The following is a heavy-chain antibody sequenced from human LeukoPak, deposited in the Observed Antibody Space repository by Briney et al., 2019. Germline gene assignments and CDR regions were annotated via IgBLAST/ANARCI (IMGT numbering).Heavy chain of an antibody. CDR3: ARRVGWFDP. V-gene: IGHV4-39*07. CDR2: INHSGST. CDR1: GGSISSSSYY. Sequence: SETLSLTCTVSGGSISSSSYYWSWIRQPPGKGLEWIGEINHSGSTNYNPSLKSRVTISVDTSKNQFSLKLNAVTAADTAVYYCARRVGWFDPWGQGTLVTVSS. J-gene: IGHJ5*02. D-gene: IGHD3-10*01.